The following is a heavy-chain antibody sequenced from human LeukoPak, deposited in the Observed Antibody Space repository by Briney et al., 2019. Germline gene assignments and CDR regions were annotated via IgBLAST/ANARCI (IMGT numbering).Heavy chain of an antibody. CDR1: GGSISSSSYY. CDR3: ARQLRGYSGYDKYYFDY. D-gene: IGHD5-12*01. J-gene: IGHJ4*02. Sequence: SETLSLTCSVSGGSISSSSYYWGWIRQPPGKGLEWIGSLYYSGSTYYNPSLKSRVTISVDTSKNQFPLKLSSVTAADTAVYYCARQLRGYSGYDKYYFDYWGQGTLVTVSS. CDR2: LYYSGST. V-gene: IGHV4-39*01.